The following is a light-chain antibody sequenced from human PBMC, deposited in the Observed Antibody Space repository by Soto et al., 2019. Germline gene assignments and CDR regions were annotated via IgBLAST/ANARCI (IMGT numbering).Light chain of an antibody. CDR1: QGVTTN. V-gene: IGKV3-15*01. CDR2: DVS. CDR3: QQYSNSPFS. J-gene: IGKJ5*01. Sequence: EILMTQSPATLSVSPGERATLSCRAGQGVTTNFAWYQQKSGQSPRLLIYDVSIMAAGVPARFSGTGSETDFTLIILGLQSEDSAVYFCQQYSNSPFSFGQGTRLEIK.